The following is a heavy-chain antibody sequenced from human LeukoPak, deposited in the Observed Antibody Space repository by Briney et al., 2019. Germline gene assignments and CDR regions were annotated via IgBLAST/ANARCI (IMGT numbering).Heavy chain of an antibody. J-gene: IGHJ3*02. V-gene: IGHV3-7*01. Sequence: SGGSLRLSCAASGFTVSSNYMSWVRQAPGKGLEWVANIKQDGNEKNYVDSVKGRFTISRDNSKNTVYLQVDSLRAEDTAVYYCVILYYDILTGYPNAFDIWGQGTMVTVCS. CDR2: IKQDGNEK. D-gene: IGHD3-9*01. CDR3: VILYYDILTGYPNAFDI. CDR1: GFTVSSNY.